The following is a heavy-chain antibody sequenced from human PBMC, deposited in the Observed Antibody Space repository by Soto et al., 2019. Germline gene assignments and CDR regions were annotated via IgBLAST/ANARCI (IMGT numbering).Heavy chain of an antibody. V-gene: IGHV3-30-3*01. Sequence: QVQLVESGGDVVQPGRSLRLSCAASGFTFSSHAMHWVRQAPGRGLEWVALISYDGTNKFYADCVKGRSTISRDNSKNTVLMQMNSLTAEDTAVYSCAREWSHGELDYWGQGTPVTVSA. J-gene: IGHJ4*02. CDR1: GFTFSSHA. CDR3: AREWSHGELDY. D-gene: IGHD1-26*01. CDR2: ISYDGTNK.